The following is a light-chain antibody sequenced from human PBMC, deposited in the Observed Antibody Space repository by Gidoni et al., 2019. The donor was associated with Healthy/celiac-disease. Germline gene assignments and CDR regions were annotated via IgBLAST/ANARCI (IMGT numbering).Light chain of an antibody. CDR2: LNSDGSH. V-gene: IGLV4-69*01. J-gene: IGLJ3*02. CDR3: QTWGTGINWV. Sequence: QLVLTQSPSASASLGASVKLTCTLSSGHSSYAIVWHQQQPEKGPRYLMKLNSDGSHSKGDGIPDRFSGSSSGAERYLTISSLQSEDEADYYCQTWGTGINWVFGGGTKLTVL. CDR1: SGHSSYA.